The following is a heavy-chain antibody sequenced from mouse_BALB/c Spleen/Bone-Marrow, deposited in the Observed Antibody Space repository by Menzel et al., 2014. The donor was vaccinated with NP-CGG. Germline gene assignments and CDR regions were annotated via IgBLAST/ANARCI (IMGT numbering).Heavy chain of an antibody. CDR3: ARSGYDGSIYFDY. CDR1: GYSFTGYF. CDR2: INPYNGDT. V-gene: IGHV1-20*02. Sequence: VQLQQSGPELVKPGASVKISCKASGYSFTGYFMNWVMQSHGKSLEWIGRINPYNGDTFYNQKFKGKATLTVDKSSSTAHMELRSLASEYSAVYYCARSGYDGSIYFDYWAQGTTLTVSS. J-gene: IGHJ2*01. D-gene: IGHD1-1*01.